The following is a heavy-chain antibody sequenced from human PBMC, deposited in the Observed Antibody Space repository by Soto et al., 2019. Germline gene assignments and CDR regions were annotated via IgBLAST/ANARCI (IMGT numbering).Heavy chain of an antibody. J-gene: IGHJ4*02. CDR2: IYYSGST. D-gene: IGHD2-15*01. Sequence: SETLSLTCTVSGGSISSSSYYWGWIRQPPGKGLEWIGSIYYSGSTYYNPSLKTRVTISVATSKNQFSLKLSSVTAADTAVYYCARIGPDCSGGSCYFDYWGQGTLVTVSS. CDR3: ARIGPDCSGGSCYFDY. V-gene: IGHV4-39*01. CDR1: GGSISSSSYY.